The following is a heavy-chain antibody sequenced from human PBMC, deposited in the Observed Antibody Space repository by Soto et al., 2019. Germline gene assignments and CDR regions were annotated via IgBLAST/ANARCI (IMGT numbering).Heavy chain of an antibody. V-gene: IGHV5-51*01. Sequence: GESLKISCKASGYRFNAFWIAWVRQTPGKGLEWMGTIYPGDSDIRHSPSSQGQVTISADKSITTAYLQWNSLKASDSGIYYCARSIQLLSSGMDVWGQGTTVTVSS. CDR1: GYRFNAFW. D-gene: IGHD2-15*01. CDR2: IYPGDSDI. J-gene: IGHJ6*02. CDR3: ARSIQLLSSGMDV.